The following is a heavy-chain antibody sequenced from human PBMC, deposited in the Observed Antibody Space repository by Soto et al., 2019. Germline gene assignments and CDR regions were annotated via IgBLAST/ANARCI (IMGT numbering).Heavy chain of an antibody. Sequence: GASVKVSCKVSGYTLTELSMHWVRQAPGKGLEWMGGFDPEDGETIYAQKFQGRVTMTEDTSTDTAYMELSSLRSEDTAVYYCATDPPLAVAAPRYYYYGMDVWGQGTTVTVSS. J-gene: IGHJ6*02. CDR3: ATDPPLAVAAPRYYYYGMDV. CDR1: GYTLTELS. V-gene: IGHV1-24*01. CDR2: FDPEDGET. D-gene: IGHD6-19*01.